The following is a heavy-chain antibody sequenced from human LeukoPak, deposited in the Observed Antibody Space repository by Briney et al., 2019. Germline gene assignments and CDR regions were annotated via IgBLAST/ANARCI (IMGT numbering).Heavy chain of an antibody. J-gene: IGHJ4*02. CDR1: GFTFSSYA. V-gene: IGHV3-30*04. CDR3: ARSEWLSNTLSDY. CDR2: ISYDGSNK. D-gene: IGHD3-3*01. Sequence: GGSLRLSCAASGFTFSSYAMHWVRQAPGKGLEWLAVISYDGSNKYYADSVKGRFTISRDNSKNTLYLQMNSLRAEDTAVYYCARSEWLSNTLSDYWGQGTLVTVSS.